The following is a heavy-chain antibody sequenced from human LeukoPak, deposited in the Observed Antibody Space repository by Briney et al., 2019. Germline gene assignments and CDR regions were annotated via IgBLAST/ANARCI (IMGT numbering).Heavy chain of an antibody. CDR2: IYHSGSA. CDR1: DYSISTDYY. J-gene: IGHJ4*02. CDR3: ARSPSDNSDYYPKYFDY. V-gene: IGHV4-38-2*01. Sequence: SETLSLTCVVSDYSISTDYYWGWIRQPPGKGLEWIGTIYHSGSAFYNPSLKSRVTISVDTSKNQFSLKLTSVTAADKAAYYCARSPSDNSDYYPKYFDYWGRGTLVTVSS. D-gene: IGHD3-22*01.